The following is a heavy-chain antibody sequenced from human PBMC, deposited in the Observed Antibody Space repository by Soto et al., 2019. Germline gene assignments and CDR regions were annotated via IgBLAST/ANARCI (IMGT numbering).Heavy chain of an antibody. CDR1: GFTFSGSA. CDR2: IRSKANSYAT. D-gene: IGHD6-6*01. V-gene: IGHV3-73*01. J-gene: IGHJ6*02. Sequence: PGGSLRLSCAASGFTFSGSAMHWVRQASGKGLEWVGRIRSKANSYATAYAASVKGRFTISRDDSKNTAYLQMNSLKTEDTAVYYCTRPSRIIAARGYYYYGMDVWGQGTTVTVSS. CDR3: TRPSRIIAARGYYYYGMDV.